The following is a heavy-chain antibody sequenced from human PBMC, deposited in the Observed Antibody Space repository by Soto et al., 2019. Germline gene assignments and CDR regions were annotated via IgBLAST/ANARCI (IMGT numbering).Heavy chain of an antibody. CDR2: INPSSGGT. D-gene: IGHD3-16*01. J-gene: IGHJ4*02. CDR3: ARGSGAGEGDY. CDR1: GYTFTGYY. Sequence: QVQLVQSGAEVKKPGASVKVSCKASGYTFTGYYMHWVRQAPGQGLEWMGWINPSSGGTNYAQKFQGRVTMTRDTSISTAYMELSRLRSDDTAVYYCARGSGAGEGDYWGQGTLVTVSS. V-gene: IGHV1-2*02.